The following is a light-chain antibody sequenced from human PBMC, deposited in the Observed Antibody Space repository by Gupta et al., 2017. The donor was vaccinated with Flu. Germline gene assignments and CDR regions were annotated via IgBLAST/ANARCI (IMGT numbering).Light chain of an antibody. V-gene: IGKV6-21*01. CDR3: HHTNSLRQI. Sequence: ETVLTQSPEFQAVTPKETVTITCRATEGLGSNLHWFQQKPHQSPRLLIKYVSESFPGVPSRFRGSGSGTDYTLTIHGLEPEDAATYYCHHTNSLRQIFGQGTKLEI. J-gene: IGKJ2*01. CDR2: YVS. CDR1: EGLGSN.